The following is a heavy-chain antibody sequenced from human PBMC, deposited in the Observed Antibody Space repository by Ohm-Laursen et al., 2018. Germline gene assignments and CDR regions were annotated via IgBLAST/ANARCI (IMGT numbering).Heavy chain of an antibody. CDR1: GGSISSYY. CDR2: IYYSGST. D-gene: IGHD2-8*01. Sequence: SETLSLTCTVSGGSISSYYWSWIRQPPGKGLEWIGYIYYSGSTNYNPSLKSRVTISVDTSKKQFSLKLSSVTAGDTAVYYCAREDLKWVAPRQEYYDYGMDVWGQGTTVTVSS. J-gene: IGHJ6*02. V-gene: IGHV4-59*12. CDR3: AREDLKWVAPRQEYYDYGMDV.